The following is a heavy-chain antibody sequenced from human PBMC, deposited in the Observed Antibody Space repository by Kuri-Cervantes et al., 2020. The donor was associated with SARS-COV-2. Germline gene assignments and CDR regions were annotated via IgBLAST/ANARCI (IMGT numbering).Heavy chain of an antibody. J-gene: IGHJ5*02. Sequence: SETLSLTYTVSGGSISSGGYFWSWIRQHPGKGLEWIGYIYSSGSTYYSPSLKSRVTISIDTSKNQFSLKLSSVTAADTAVYYCASFGGGGSDDGFDPWGQGTLVTVSS. D-gene: IGHD3-16*01. CDR1: GGSISSGGYF. CDR2: IYSSGST. CDR3: ASFGGGGSDDGFDP. V-gene: IGHV4-31*03.